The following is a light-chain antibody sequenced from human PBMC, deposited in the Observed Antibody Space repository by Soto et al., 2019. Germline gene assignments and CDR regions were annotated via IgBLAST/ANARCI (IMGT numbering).Light chain of an antibody. V-gene: IGKV1-9*01. CDR1: QVISSY. Sequence: DIQLTQSPSFLSASVGDRVTITCRASQVISSYLAWYQQPTGKAPKLLIYGASTLQRGVSSRFSGSGSGTEFTLTISSLQPEEFATYYCQHLNTYPRTFGQGTKLEVK. CDR2: GAS. J-gene: IGKJ2*01. CDR3: QHLNTYPRT.